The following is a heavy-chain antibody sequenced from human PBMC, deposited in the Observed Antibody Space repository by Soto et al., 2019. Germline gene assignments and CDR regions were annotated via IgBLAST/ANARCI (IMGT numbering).Heavy chain of an antibody. Sequence: VGSPRLPFAASGCIFNNHCMHWVLQAQGKGLEWVSAISGSGGSTYYADSVKGRFTISRDNSKNTLYLQMNSLRAEDTAVYYCAKDLEVGAGRGLRLDMEVWGQGNTVTVT. CDR3: AKDLEVGAGRGLRLDMEV. CDR1: GCIFNNHC. D-gene: IGHD2-15*01. CDR2: ISGSGGST. J-gene: IGHJ6*02. V-gene: IGHV3-23*01.